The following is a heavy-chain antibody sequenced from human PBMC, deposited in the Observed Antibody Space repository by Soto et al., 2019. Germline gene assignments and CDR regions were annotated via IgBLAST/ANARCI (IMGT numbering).Heavy chain of an antibody. V-gene: IGHV1-69*06. CDR2: IIPIFGTA. J-gene: IGHJ6*02. D-gene: IGHD3-10*01. CDR3: ARDTRLLWFGELSGDYYYGMDV. CDR1: GGTFSSYA. Sequence: SVKVSCKASGGTFSSYAISWVRQAPGQELEWMGGIIPIFGTANYAQKFQGRVTITADKSTSTAYMELSSLRSEDTAVYYCARDTRLLWFGELSGDYYYGMDVWGQGTTVTVSS.